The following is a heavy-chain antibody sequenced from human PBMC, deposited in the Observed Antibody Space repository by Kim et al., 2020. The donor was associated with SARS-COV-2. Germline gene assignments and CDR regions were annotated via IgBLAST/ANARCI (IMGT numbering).Heavy chain of an antibody. CDR3: ARVVVAATPFYYYYYMDV. CDR1: GFTFSDYY. V-gene: IGHV3-11*01. CDR2: ISSSGSTI. D-gene: IGHD2-15*01. Sequence: GGSLRLSCAASGFTFSDYYMSWIRQAPGKGLEWVSYISSSGSTIYYADSVKGRFTISRDNAKNSLYLQMNSLRAEDTAVYYCARVVVAATPFYYYYYMDVWGKGTTVTVSS. J-gene: IGHJ6*03.